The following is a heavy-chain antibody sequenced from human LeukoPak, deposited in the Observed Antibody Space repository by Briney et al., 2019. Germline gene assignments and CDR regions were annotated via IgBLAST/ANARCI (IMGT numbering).Heavy chain of an antibody. J-gene: IGHJ4*02. CDR1: GGTFSSYA. Sequence: SVKVSCKASGGTFSSYAISWVRQAPGQGLEWMGRIIPIFGTANYAQKFQGRVTITADKSTSTAYMELSSLRSEDTAVYYCAAWGSSSWYGGLDWGQGTLVTVSS. D-gene: IGHD6-13*01. CDR2: IIPIFGTA. V-gene: IGHV1-69*06. CDR3: AAWGSSSWYGGLD.